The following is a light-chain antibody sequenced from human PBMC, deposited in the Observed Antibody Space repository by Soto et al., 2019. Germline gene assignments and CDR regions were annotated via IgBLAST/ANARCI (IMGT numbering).Light chain of an antibody. CDR1: SSDVGGYKY. CDR2: EVN. Sequence: QSVRTQPPSASGSPGQSVTISWTGTSSDVGGYKYVSWYQQHPGKAPKLMIFEVNKRPSGVPDRFSGSKSGNTASLTVSGLQAEDEADYYCSSYAGINNLGVFGTGTKLTVL. V-gene: IGLV2-8*01. J-gene: IGLJ1*01. CDR3: SSYAGINNLGV.